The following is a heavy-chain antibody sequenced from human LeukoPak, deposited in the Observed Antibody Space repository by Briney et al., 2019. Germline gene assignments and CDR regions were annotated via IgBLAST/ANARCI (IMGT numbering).Heavy chain of an antibody. V-gene: IGHV3-30*18. J-gene: IGHJ4*02. CDR3: AKLDSSSSSY. CDR2: ISYDGTNK. D-gene: IGHD6-13*01. CDR1: EFTFSSYG. Sequence: GGSLRLSCAASEFTFSSYGMHWVRQAPGKGLEWVAFISYDGTNKYYADSVKGRFTISRDNSKNTLYLQMNSLRAEDTAVYYCAKLDSSSSSYWGQGTLVTISS.